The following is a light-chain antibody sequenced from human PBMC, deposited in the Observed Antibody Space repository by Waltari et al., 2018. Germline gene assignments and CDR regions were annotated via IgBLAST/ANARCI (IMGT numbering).Light chain of an antibody. CDR1: SSDVGKYNF. Sequence: QSALTQPASVSGSPGQSITISCSGTSSDVGKYNFVSWFQQHPGTAPKPMIYEGSKRRSGVSNRFSGSKSGNTASLTIAGRQAEDEADYYCCSYAGNRWVFGGGTKLTVL. V-gene: IGLV2-23*01. CDR3: CSYAGNRWV. CDR2: EGS. J-gene: IGLJ3*02.